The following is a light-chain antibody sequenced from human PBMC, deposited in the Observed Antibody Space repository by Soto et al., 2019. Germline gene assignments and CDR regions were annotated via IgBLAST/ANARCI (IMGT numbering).Light chain of an antibody. J-gene: IGLJ2*01. CDR2: NTS. CDR1: TGAVTSGYY. V-gene: IGLV7-43*01. CDR3: LLYYGGAVV. Sequence: QAVVTQEPSLTVSPGGTVTLTCASSTGAVTSGYYPNWFQQKPGQAPRPPIYNTSNKHSCTPARFSGSLLGGKAALTLSGVQPEDEAEYYCLLYYGGAVVFGGGTKLTVL.